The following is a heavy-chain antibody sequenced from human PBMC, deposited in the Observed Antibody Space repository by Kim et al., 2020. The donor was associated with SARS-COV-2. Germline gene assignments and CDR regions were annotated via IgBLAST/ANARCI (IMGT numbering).Heavy chain of an antibody. D-gene: IGHD1-26*01. Sequence: GGSLRLSCAASGFTFSSYGMHWVRQAPGKGLEWVAVISYDGSNKYYADSVKGRFTISRDNSKNTLYLQMNSLRAEDTAVYYCAKEKVGARFDYWGQGTLVTVSS. CDR3: AKEKVGARFDY. CDR1: GFTFSSYG. J-gene: IGHJ4*02. V-gene: IGHV3-30*18. CDR2: ISYDGSNK.